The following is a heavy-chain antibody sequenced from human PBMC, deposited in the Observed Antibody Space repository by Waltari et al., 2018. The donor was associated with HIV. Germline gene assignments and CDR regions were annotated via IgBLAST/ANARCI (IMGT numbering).Heavy chain of an antibody. V-gene: IGHV3-15*01. CDR3: TTDKSWSPDY. D-gene: IGHD5-12*01. Sequence: EARLVESGGGLVTPGESLLLSCAASGFDLSNNWMSWVRQAPGKGLEWLGRIKGTADGGSTDTAESVHGRFIISRDDSKNTVYLEMNNVKSEDTAVYYCTTDKSWSPDYWGQGTLVSVSS. CDR1: GFDLSNNW. CDR2: IKGTADGGST. J-gene: IGHJ4*02.